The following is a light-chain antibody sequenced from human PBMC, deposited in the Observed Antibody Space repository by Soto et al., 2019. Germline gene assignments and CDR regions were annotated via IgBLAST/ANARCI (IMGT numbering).Light chain of an antibody. J-gene: IGLJ1*01. Sequence: QSVLTQPPSVSAAPGQKITISCSGSSSNIGINYVSWFQQLPGTAPKLLMYDNNKRPSGIPDRFSGSKSGTSATLGITGLQTGDEADYYCGTWDSSLSVYVFGTGTKLTVL. CDR3: GTWDSSLSVYV. CDR1: SSNIGINY. V-gene: IGLV1-51*01. CDR2: DNN.